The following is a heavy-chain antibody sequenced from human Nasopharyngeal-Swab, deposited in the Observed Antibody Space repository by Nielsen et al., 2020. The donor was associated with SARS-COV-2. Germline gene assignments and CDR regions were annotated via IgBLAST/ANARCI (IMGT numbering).Heavy chain of an antibody. D-gene: IGHD6-6*01. V-gene: IGHV3-21*01. CDR2: ISSSSSYI. Sequence: LSLTCAASGFTFSSYSMNWVRQAPGKGLEWVSSISSSSSYIYYADSVKGRFTISRGNAKNSLYLQMNSLRAEDTAVYYCARDGGEYSSSWLVDYWGQGTLVTVSS. J-gene: IGHJ4*02. CDR1: GFTFSSYS. CDR3: ARDGGEYSSSWLVDY.